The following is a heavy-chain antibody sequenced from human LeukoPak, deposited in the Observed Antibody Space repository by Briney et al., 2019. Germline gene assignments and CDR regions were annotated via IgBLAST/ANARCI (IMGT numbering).Heavy chain of an antibody. Sequence: SETLSLTCTVSGGSISSYYWSWIRQPPGKGLEWIGYIYYSGSTNYNPSLKSRVTISVDTSKNQFSLKLSSVTAADTAVYYCARDRSYSSGWYGAMLAFDIWGQGTMVTVSS. CDR1: GGSISSYY. V-gene: IGHV4-59*01. J-gene: IGHJ3*02. CDR2: IYYSGST. CDR3: ARDRSYSSGWYGAMLAFDI. D-gene: IGHD6-19*01.